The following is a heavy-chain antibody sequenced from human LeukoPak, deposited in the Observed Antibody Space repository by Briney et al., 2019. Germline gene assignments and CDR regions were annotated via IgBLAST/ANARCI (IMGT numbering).Heavy chain of an antibody. CDR2: ISSSGSTI. D-gene: IGHD5-24*01. J-gene: IGHJ4*02. CDR3: ARDPTKRWLQNYFDD. V-gene: IGHV3-48*03. Sequence: GGSLRLSCAASGFTFSSYEMNWVRQAPGKGLEWVSYISSSGSTIYYADSVKGRFTISRDNAKNSLYLQMNSLRAEDTAVYYCARDPTKRWLQNYFDDWGQGTLVTVSS. CDR1: GFTFSSYE.